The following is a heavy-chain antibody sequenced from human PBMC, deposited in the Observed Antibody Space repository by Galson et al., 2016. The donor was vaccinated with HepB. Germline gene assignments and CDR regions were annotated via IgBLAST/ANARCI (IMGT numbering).Heavy chain of an antibody. D-gene: IGHD3-22*01. V-gene: IGHV1-3*04. CDR1: GYPFTSYY. CDR3: ASQVVVITAFAFDI. Sequence: SVKVSCKASGYPFTSYYIHWVRQAPGQGLEWMGWINTDNGDTKYSQKFQGRVTITRDTSASTAYMERRSLRSEDTAVYFCASQVVVITAFAFDIWGQGTMVTVSS. J-gene: IGHJ3*02. CDR2: INTDNGDT.